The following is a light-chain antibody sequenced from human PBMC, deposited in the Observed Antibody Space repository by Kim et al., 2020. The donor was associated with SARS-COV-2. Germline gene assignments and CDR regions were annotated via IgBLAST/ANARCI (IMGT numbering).Light chain of an antibody. CDR1: QSIGTS. Sequence: ASVGGRVTTTCPGTQSIGTSLAWYQKRPGKATNLVIFDAFALESGVPSRFTGSSSGTEFTLSISNLQPDDFAIYYCQQYDTYPWTFGQGTKVDIK. CDR2: DAF. CDR3: QQYDTYPWT. V-gene: IGKV1-5*01. J-gene: IGKJ1*01.